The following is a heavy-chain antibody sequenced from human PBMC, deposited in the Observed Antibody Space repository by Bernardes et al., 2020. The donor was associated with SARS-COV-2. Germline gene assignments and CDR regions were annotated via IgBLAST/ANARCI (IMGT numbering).Heavy chain of an antibody. CDR1: GFTVSSNY. Sequence: GGSLRLSCAASGFTVSSNYMSWVRQAPGKGLEWVSLIYSGGSTYYADSVKGRFTVSRDNSKNTLYLQMNSLRAEDTAVYYCARDNAGYFDYWGQGTLVTVSS. CDR2: IYSGGST. V-gene: IGHV3-66*01. J-gene: IGHJ4*02. CDR3: ARDNAGYFDY. D-gene: IGHD3-10*01.